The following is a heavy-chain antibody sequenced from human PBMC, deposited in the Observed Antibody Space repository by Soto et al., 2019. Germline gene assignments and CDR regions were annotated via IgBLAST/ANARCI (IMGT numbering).Heavy chain of an antibody. Sequence: GGSLRLSCAASGFTFSSYWMSWVRQAPGKGLEWVANIKQDGSEKYYVDSVKGRFTISRDNAKNSLYLQMNSLRAEDTAVYYCARDTLGYCSSTSCYGGYYYYYYMDVWGKGTTVTVSS. CDR2: IKQDGSEK. CDR3: ARDTLGYCSSTSCYGGYYYYYYMDV. D-gene: IGHD2-2*01. J-gene: IGHJ6*03. V-gene: IGHV3-7*01. CDR1: GFTFSSYW.